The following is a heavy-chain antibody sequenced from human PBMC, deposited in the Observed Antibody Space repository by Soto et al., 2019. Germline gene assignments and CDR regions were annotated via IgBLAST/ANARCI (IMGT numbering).Heavy chain of an antibody. CDR3: ARQGFGPLHGLVDV. Sequence: QVQLQESGPGLVKPSETLSLSCTVSGGSISSYYWSWFRQSPGKRMEWIGYVHHSWGSSYNPSLQRRVAISLDTSKSPFSLKVPSVTATDTAVYYCARQGFGPLHGLVDVWGQGTTVTVSS. V-gene: IGHV4-59*08. CDR1: GGSISSYY. J-gene: IGHJ6*02. CDR2: VHHSWGS. D-gene: IGHD3-10*01.